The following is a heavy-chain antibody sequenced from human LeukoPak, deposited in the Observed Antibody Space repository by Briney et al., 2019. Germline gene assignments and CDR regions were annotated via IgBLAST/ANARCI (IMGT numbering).Heavy chain of an antibody. CDR2: IKQDGSDK. D-gene: IGHD2-15*01. V-gene: IGHV3-7*01. CDR1: GFTLSSYW. CDR3: ARVEYCSGGSCYLVDY. J-gene: IGHJ4*02. Sequence: GGSLRLSCAASGFTLSSYWMSWVRQAPGKGLEWVANIKQDGSDKYYVDSVKGRFTISRDNAKNSLYLQMNSLRAEDTAVYYCARVEYCSGGSCYLVDYWGRGTLVTVSS.